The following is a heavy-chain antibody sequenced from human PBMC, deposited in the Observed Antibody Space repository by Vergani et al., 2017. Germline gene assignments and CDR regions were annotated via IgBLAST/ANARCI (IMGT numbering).Heavy chain of an antibody. V-gene: IGHV1-3*04. D-gene: IGHD3-3*01. CDR3: ARYYDVWSGYFAGGGPYYYGMDV. J-gene: IGHJ6*02. CDR2: INTGNGTT. Sequence: QVQLVESGGGVVQPGRSLRLSCAASGFTFTSYAMHWVRQAPGQRLEWMGWINTGNGTTKSSPQFQGRVTITRDTSASTAYMELSSLRSEDTAVYYCARYYDVWSGYFAGGGPYYYGMDVWGQGTTVTVSS. CDR1: GFTFTSYA.